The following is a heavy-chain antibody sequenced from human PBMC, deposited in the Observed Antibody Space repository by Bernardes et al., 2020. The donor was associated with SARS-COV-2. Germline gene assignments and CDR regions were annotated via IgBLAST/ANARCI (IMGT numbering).Heavy chain of an antibody. CDR3: ARRSGTGWYWYFDL. D-gene: IGHD6-19*01. CDR1: GGSFSSYY. Sequence: TLSLTCTFSGGSFSSYYWSWIRQPPGKGLEWIGYMYYSGSTNYNPSLKSRVTISVDTSKSQFSLRLDSVTAADTAVYYCARRSGTGWYWYFDLWGRGTLVTVSS. CDR2: MYYSGST. V-gene: IGHV4-59*08. J-gene: IGHJ2*01.